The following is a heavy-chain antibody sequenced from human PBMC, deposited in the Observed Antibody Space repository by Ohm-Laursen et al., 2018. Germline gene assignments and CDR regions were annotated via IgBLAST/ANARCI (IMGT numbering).Heavy chain of an antibody. Sequence: ASVKVSCKVSGYTFTGYYMHWVRQAPGHGLEWMGWINPNSGGTDYAQRFQGRVSMTRDTSISTAYMELSRLRSDDTAVYYCARDQNYYGSGSFYNVDYWGQGTLVTVSS. CDR2: INPNSGGT. D-gene: IGHD3-10*01. CDR1: GYTFTGYY. CDR3: ARDQNYYGSGSFYNVDY. J-gene: IGHJ4*02. V-gene: IGHV1-2*02.